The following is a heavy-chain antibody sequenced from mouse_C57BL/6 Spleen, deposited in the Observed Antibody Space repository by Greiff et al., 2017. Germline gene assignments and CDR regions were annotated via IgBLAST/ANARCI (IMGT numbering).Heavy chain of an antibody. CDR3: TTRGDYFDY. J-gene: IGHJ2*01. CDR2: IDPENGDT. CDR1: GFNIKDDY. Sequence: DVKLVESGAELVRPGASVKLSCTASGFNIKDDYMHWVKQRPEQGLEWIGWIDPENGDTEYASKFQGKATITADTSSNTAYLQLSSLTSEDTAVYYCTTRGDYFDYWGQGTTLTVSS. V-gene: IGHV14-4*01.